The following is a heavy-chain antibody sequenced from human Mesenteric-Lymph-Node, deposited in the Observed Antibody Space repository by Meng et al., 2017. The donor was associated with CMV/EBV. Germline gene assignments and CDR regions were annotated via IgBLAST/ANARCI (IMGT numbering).Heavy chain of an antibody. D-gene: IGHD4-11*01. CDR1: GGTFNSYV. J-gene: IGHJ6*02. CDR3: ARDSKPALQFLGLDYYYYGMDV. Sequence: SVKVSCKASGGTFNSYVISWVRQAPGQGLEWMGEIIPILGKPNYAQKFQGRVTITADKSTSTAYMELSSLRSEDTAVYYCARDSKPALQFLGLDYYYYGMDVWGQGTTVTVSS. CDR2: IIPILGKP. V-gene: IGHV1-69*10.